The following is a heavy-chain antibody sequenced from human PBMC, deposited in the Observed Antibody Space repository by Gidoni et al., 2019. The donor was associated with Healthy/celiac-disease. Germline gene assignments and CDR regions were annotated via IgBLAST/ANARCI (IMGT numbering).Heavy chain of an antibody. J-gene: IGHJ4*02. CDR1: GFTFSSYG. CDR3: AKERDYGDSGLDY. Sequence: QVQLVESGGGVVQPGRSLRLSCAASGFTFSSYGMHWVRQAPGKGLEWVAVISYDGSNKYYADSVKGRFTISRDNSKNTLYLQMNSLRAEDTAVYYCAKERDYGDSGLDYWGQGTLVTVSS. V-gene: IGHV3-30*18. D-gene: IGHD4-17*01. CDR2: ISYDGSNK.